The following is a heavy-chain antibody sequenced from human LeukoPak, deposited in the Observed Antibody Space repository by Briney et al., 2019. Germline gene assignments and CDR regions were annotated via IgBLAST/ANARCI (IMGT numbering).Heavy chain of an antibody. J-gene: IGHJ3*02. CDR3: ARTGPHYHDSSGYYWYAFDI. CDR2: IYSGGST. V-gene: IGHV3-53*05. CDR1: GFTVSSNY. Sequence: GGSLRLSCAASGFTVSSNYMSWVRQAPGKGLEWVSVIYSGGSTYYADSVKGRFTISRDISKNTLYLQMTSLRAEDTALYYCARTGPHYHDSSGYYWYAFDIWGQGTMVTVSS. D-gene: IGHD3-22*01.